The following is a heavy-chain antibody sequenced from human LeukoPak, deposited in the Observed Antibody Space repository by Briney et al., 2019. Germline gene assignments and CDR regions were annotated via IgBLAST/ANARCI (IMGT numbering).Heavy chain of an antibody. J-gene: IGHJ6*02. CDR3: ARDRRRYYDIRHYYYGMDV. V-gene: IGHV7-4-1*02. Sequence: GASVKVSCKASGYTFTSYGISWVRQAPGQGLEWMGWINTNTGNPMYAQGFTGRFVFSLDTSVSTAYLQISSLKAEDTAVYYCARDRRRYYDIRHYYYGMDVWGQGTTVTVSS. CDR2: INTNTGNP. D-gene: IGHD3-3*01. CDR1: GYTFTSYG.